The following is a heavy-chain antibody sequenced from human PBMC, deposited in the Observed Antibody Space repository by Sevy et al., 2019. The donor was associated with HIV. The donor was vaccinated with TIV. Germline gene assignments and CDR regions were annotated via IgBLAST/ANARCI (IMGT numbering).Heavy chain of an antibody. CDR3: AKEWNFWGGRDAFDI. V-gene: IGHV3-23*01. J-gene: IGHJ3*02. CDR2: ISGSGHST. Sequence: GESLKISCAASGFIFSSFAMSWVRQAPGKGLEWVSAISGSGHSTYNADSVKGRFTISRDISKNTLNLQMNSLRAEDTAVYYCAKEWNFWGGRDAFDIWGQGTTVTVSS. CDR1: GFIFSSFA. D-gene: IGHD3-3*01.